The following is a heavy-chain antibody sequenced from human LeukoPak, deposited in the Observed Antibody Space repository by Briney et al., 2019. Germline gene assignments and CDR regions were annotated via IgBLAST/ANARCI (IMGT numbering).Heavy chain of an antibody. CDR1: GFTFSSYW. V-gene: IGHV3-74*01. CDR2: INSDVSST. CDR3: ARGGSYSPAQIYGMDV. Sequence: GGSLGLSCAASGFTFSSYWMHWVRQAPGKGLVWVSRINSDVSSTSYADSVKGRFTISRDNAKNTLYLQMNSLRAEDTAVYYCARGGSYSPAQIYGMDVWGKGTTVTVSS. J-gene: IGHJ6*04. D-gene: IGHD2-15*01.